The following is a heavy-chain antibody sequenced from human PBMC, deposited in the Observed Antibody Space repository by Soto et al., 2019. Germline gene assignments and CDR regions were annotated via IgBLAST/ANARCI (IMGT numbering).Heavy chain of an antibody. CDR3: GRGGGKEAYNPLTLDY. V-gene: IGHV3-66*01. D-gene: IGHD1-1*01. CDR2: IYSGGST. J-gene: IGHJ4*02. CDR1: GFTISSNY. Sequence: EVQLVESGGGLVQPGGSLRLSCAASGFTISSNYMSWVRQAPGKGLEWVSVIYSGGSTYYADSVKGRFTISRDNSKNTLYLQMNSLEAEATAVYYWGRGGGKEAYNPLTLDYWGQGTLVTVSS.